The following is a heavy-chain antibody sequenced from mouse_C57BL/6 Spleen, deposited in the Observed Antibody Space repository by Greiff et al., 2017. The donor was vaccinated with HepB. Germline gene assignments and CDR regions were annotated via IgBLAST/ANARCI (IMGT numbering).Heavy chain of an antibody. J-gene: IGHJ3*01. CDR1: GYTFTDYY. CDR3: ARLLRDEGFAY. V-gene: IGHV1-26*01. Sequence: EVQLQQSGPELVKPGASVKISCKASGYTFTDYYMNWVKQSHGKSLEWIGDINPNNGGTSYNQKFKGKATLTVDKSSSTAYMELRSLTSEDSAVYYCARLLRDEGFAYWGQGTLVTVSA. CDR2: INPNNGGT.